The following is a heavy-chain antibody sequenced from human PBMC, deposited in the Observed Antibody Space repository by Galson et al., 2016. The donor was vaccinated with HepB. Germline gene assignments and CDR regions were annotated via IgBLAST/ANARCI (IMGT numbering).Heavy chain of an antibody. V-gene: IGHV1-69*01. CDR3: ARGGNLCDS. CDR1: AATFSTHA. J-gene: IGHJ4*02. D-gene: IGHD4-23*01. CDR2: IIPRFGRT. Sequence: SCKASAATFSTHAITWVRQAPGQGLEWMGVIIPRFGRTNYAQKFQGRLTMTADESTTTVFMELSRLGPDDTAVFYCARGGNLCDSWDQGTLVTVSS.